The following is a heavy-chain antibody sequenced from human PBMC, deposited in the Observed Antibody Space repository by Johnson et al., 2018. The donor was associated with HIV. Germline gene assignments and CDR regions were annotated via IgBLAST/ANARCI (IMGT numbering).Heavy chain of an antibody. CDR3: ASAPGYSRAFDI. CDR2: IGAAGDT. CDR1: GFTFSSYD. V-gene: IGHV3-13*01. D-gene: IGHD5-18*01. J-gene: IGHJ3*02. Sequence: VQLVESGGGLVQPGGSLRLSCVASGFTFSSYDMHWVRQTTGQGLEWVSVIGAAGDTYYSDSVKGRFTIYRENAKNTLYLQMNSLRPEETAVYYCASAPGYSRAFDIWGQGTMVPVSS.